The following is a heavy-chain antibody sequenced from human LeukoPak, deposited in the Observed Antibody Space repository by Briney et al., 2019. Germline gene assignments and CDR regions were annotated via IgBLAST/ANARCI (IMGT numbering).Heavy chain of an antibody. CDR3: ARPLPTVSTLFDY. Sequence: AGGSLRLSCAASGFSFSGYRMNWVRQAPGKGLEWVSYISSGSSTIHYADSVKGRFTISRDNAKNSLYLQMNSLRDEDTALYYCARPLPTVSTLFDYWGQGTLVTVSS. CDR2: ISSGSSTI. CDR1: GFSFSGYR. V-gene: IGHV3-48*02. D-gene: IGHD4-17*01. J-gene: IGHJ4*02.